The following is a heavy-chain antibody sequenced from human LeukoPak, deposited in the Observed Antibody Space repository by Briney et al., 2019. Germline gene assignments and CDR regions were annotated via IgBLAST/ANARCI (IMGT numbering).Heavy chain of an antibody. CDR3: ARRRSYPYFDY. V-gene: IGHV4-4*07. D-gene: IGHD1-26*01. CDR2: IYSSGNT. J-gene: IGHJ4*02. Sequence: SETLSLTCSVSGGSISDFYWSWIRQPAGKGLEWIGRIYSSGNTNYNPSLKSRVTMSLDASKNQFSLKLSSVTAADTAVYYCARRRSYPYFDYWGQGTLVTVSS. CDR1: GGSISDFY.